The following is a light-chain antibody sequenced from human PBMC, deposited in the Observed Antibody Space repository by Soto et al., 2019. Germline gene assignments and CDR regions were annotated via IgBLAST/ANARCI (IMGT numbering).Light chain of an antibody. V-gene: IGKV1-12*01. J-gene: IGKJ4*01. CDR1: QDINSW. CDR2: IAS. Sequence: DIQMTQSPSSVSASVGDRVTITCRVSQDINSWLTWYQQKPGKAPKVLIYIASRLQSGVPSRFSGRGSGTDFSLTISNLQPEDFATYFCQQSKTFPLTFGGGTRVEIK. CDR3: QQSKTFPLT.